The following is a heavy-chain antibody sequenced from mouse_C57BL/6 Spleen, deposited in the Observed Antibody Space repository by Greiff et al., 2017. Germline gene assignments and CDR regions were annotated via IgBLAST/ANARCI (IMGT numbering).Heavy chain of an antibody. V-gene: IGHV3-6*01. D-gene: IGHD2-4*01. Sequence: ESGPGLVKPSQSLSLTCSVTGYSITSGYYWNWIRQFPGNKLEWMGYISYDGSNNYNPSLKNRISITRDTSKNQFFLKLNSVTTEDTATYYCAGGLRPSWFAYWGQGTLVTVSA. CDR2: ISYDGSN. CDR3: AGGLRPSWFAY. CDR1: GYSITSGYY. J-gene: IGHJ3*01.